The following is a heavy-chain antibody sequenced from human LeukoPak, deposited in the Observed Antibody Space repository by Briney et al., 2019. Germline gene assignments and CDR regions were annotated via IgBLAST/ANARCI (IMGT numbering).Heavy chain of an antibody. J-gene: IGHJ4*02. D-gene: IGHD3-10*01. CDR1: GGSISSGDYY. CDR2: IYYSGST. V-gene: IGHV4-30-4*01. Sequence: PSETLSLTCTVSGGSISSGDYYWSWIRQPPGKGLEWIGYIYYSGSTYYNASLKSRVTISVDTSKNQFSLKLSSVTAADTAVYYCARVRAVGSGSYYEYFDYWGQGTLVTVSS. CDR3: ARVRAVGSGSYYEYFDY.